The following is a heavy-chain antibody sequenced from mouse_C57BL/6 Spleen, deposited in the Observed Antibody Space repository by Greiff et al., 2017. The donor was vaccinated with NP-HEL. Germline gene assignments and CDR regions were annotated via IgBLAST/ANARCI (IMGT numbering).Heavy chain of an antibody. D-gene: IGHD2-3*01. V-gene: IGHV7-3*01. CDR2: IRNKANGYTT. J-gene: IGHJ2*01. CDR3: ADTRDGYYFDY. Sequence: EVKLMESGGGLVQPGGSLSLSCAASGFTFTDYYMSWVRQPPGKALEWLGFIRNKANGYTTEYSASVKGRFTISRDNSQSILYLQMNALRAEDSATYYCADTRDGYYFDYWGQGTTLTVSS. CDR1: GFTFTDYY.